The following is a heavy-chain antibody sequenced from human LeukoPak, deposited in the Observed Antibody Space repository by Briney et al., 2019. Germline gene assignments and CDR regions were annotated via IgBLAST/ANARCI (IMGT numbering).Heavy chain of an antibody. CDR1: GGSISDYY. CDR3: DCHDTDNDGAPSL. D-gene: IGHD2-21*01. CDR2: IYYSGTT. J-gene: IGHJ3*01. V-gene: IGHV4-59*08. Sequence: SETLSLTCAASGGSISDYYMSWIRQPPGKGPEWIGYIYYSGTTSYNPSLTSRVTISIDTSKNQFSLKLTSVTAADTAVYYIDCHDTDNDGAPSLWGQGTMVTVSS.